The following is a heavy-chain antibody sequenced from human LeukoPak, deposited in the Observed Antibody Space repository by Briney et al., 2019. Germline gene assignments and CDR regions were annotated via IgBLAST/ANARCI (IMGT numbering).Heavy chain of an antibody. CDR1: GYSFSSYW. CDR2: SYLGDSDT. Sequence: PGESLKISCKGSGYSFSSYWIARVRQMPGKGLEWMGISYLGDSDTRYSPSFQGQVTISADKSISTAYLQWSSLKASDTAMYYCARRRAVAGTYYFDYWGQGTLVTVSS. V-gene: IGHV5-51*01. D-gene: IGHD6-19*01. J-gene: IGHJ4*02. CDR3: ARRRAVAGTYYFDY.